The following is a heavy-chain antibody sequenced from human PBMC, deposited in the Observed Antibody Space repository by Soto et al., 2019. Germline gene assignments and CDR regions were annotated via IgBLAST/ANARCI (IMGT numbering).Heavy chain of an antibody. CDR3: ARPGYYDSSGFFNFDY. CDR2: IYPDDSDT. V-gene: IGHV5-51*01. Sequence: PGESMKISCKASGYSFNTYWIGWVRQLPGKGLEWMGIIYPDDSDTRYSPSFQGQVTISADKSFTTVYLQWNSLKASDTAIYYCARPGYYDSSGFFNFDYWGQGTPVTVSS. CDR1: GYSFNTYW. D-gene: IGHD3-22*01. J-gene: IGHJ4*02.